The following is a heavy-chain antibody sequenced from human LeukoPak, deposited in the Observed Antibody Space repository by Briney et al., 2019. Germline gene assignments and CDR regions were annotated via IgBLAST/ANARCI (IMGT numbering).Heavy chain of an antibody. J-gene: IGHJ6*03. CDR3: ARVRMVRGSGKCYYYMDV. V-gene: IGHV1-69*05. Sequence: SAKVSCKASGGTFSSYAISWVRQAPGQGLEWMGGIIPIFGTANYAQKFQGRVTMTRNTSISTAYMELSSLRSEDTAVYYCARVRMVRGSGKCYYYMDVWGKGTTVTVSS. CDR1: GGTFSSYA. D-gene: IGHD3-10*01. CDR2: IIPIFGTA.